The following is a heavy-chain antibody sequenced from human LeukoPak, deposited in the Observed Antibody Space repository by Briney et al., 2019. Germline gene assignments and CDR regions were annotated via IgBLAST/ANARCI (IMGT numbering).Heavy chain of an antibody. J-gene: IGHJ4*02. Sequence: PGGSLRLSCTASGFPFIEYSMNWVRQAPGKGLEWISYVGIDSGNTKYADSVRGRFTISTDKAKNPLYLQMNSLRVEDTAVYCCARDHNYAFDNWGQGTLVSVAS. CDR1: GFPFIEYS. V-gene: IGHV3-48*01. CDR3: ARDHNYAFDN. CDR2: VGIDSGNT. D-gene: IGHD1-1*01.